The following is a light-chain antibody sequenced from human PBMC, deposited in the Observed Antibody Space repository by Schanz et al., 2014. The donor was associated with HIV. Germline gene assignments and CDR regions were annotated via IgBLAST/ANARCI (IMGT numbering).Light chain of an antibody. V-gene: IGLV1-40*01. Sequence: QSVLTQPPSVSGAPGQRVTISCTGSSSNIGAGYEVHWYKQLPETAPKLLIFGDKNRPSGVPDRYSGSKSDTSASLAITGLQAEDEADYYCQSFDGSLGGVLFGGGTKVTV. CDR1: SSNIGAGYE. J-gene: IGLJ3*02. CDR2: GDK. CDR3: QSFDGSLGGVL.